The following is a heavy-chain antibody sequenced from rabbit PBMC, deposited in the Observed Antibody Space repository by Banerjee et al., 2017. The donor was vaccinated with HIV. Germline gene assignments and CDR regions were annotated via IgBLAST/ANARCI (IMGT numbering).Heavy chain of an antibody. CDR3: ARDLAGVIGWNFNF. Sequence: QEQLEESGGGLVQPEGSLTLTCKASGFTISSSYWICWVRQAPGKRPEWIACIDTGSSGYTWYASWAKGRFTISKTSSTTVTLQMTSLTAADTATYFCARDLAGVIGWNFNFWGPGTLVTVS. D-gene: IGHD4-1*01. V-gene: IGHV1S45*01. CDR1: GFTISSSYW. CDR2: IDTGSSGYT. J-gene: IGHJ6*01.